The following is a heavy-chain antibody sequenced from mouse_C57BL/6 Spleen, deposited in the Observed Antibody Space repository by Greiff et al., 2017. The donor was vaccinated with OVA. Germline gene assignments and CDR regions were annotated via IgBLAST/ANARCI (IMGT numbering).Heavy chain of an antibody. CDR2: INPSNGGT. Sequence: QVQLQQPGTELVKPGASVKLSCKASGYTFTSYWMHWVKQRPGQGLEWIGNINPSNGGTNYNEKFKSKATLTVDQSSSTAYMQLSSLTSDDSAVYYCARKPPLYYGSSPFDYWGQGTTLTVSS. CDR3: ARKPPLYYGSSPFDY. D-gene: IGHD1-1*01. CDR1: GYTFTSYW. J-gene: IGHJ2*01. V-gene: IGHV1-53*01.